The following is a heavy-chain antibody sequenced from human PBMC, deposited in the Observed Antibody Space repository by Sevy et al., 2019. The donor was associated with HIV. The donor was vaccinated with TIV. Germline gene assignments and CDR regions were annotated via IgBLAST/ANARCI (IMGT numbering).Heavy chain of an antibody. CDR2: IKQDGSQK. Sequence: GGSLRLSCTASGFTFSSYWMSWVRQAPGKGLEWVANIKQDGSQKNYVDSVKGRFTISRDNAKNSLYLQMNSLRADDTAVYYCARDGVMGSYWGQGTLVTVSS. CDR1: GFTFSSYW. D-gene: IGHD3-16*01. CDR3: ARDGVMGSY. V-gene: IGHV3-7*01. J-gene: IGHJ4*02.